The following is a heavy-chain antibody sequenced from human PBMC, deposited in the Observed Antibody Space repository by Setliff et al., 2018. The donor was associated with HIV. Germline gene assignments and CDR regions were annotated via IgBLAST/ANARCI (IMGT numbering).Heavy chain of an antibody. CDR1: GYTFPTYG. J-gene: IGHJ6*02. CDR3: ARLGSGWSDSYYYAMDV. Sequence: ASVKVSCKTSGYTFPTYGISWVRQAPGHGLEWMGWISPYNGHTKYAQTFQGRVTMTIDTSTNSAYMELRSLRSDDTAVYFCARLGSGWSDSYYYAMDVWCQGTTVTVSS. CDR2: ISPYNGHT. V-gene: IGHV1-18*01. D-gene: IGHD6-19*01.